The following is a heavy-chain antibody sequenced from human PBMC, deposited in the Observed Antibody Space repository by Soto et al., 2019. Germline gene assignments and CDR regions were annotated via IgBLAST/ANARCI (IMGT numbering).Heavy chain of an antibody. J-gene: IGHJ3*02. CDR3: ASRTYYYDSSGYVDAFDI. CDR1: GESLTSYW. V-gene: IGHV5-51*01. Sequence: GDSRKSSCKGCGESLTSYWMGSVRQMPKKGLEWMGIIYPGDSDTRYSPSFQGQVTISADKSISTAYLQWSSLKASDTAMYYCASRTYYYDSSGYVDAFDIWGQGTMVTVSS. CDR2: IYPGDSDT. D-gene: IGHD3-22*01.